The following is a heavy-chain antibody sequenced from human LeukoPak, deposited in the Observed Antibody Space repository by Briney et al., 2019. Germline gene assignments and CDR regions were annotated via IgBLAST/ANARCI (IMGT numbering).Heavy chain of an antibody. CDR3: ATEPLYYYYMDV. J-gene: IGHJ6*03. CDR2: ISSSSSTI. V-gene: IGHV3-48*01. CDR1: GFSISNYN. Sequence: QAGGSLRLSCAASGFSISNYNMNWVRQAPGKGLEWLSSISSSSSTIFYADSVKGRLTISRDNAKNSVFLQMNSLRAEGTAVYYCATEPLYYYYMDVWGKGTTVTVSS. D-gene: IGHD1-14*01.